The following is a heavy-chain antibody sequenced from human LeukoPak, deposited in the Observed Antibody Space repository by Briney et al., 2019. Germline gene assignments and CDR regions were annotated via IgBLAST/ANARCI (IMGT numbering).Heavy chain of an antibody. CDR2: ISGSSSTI. V-gene: IGHV3-48*02. Sequence: GGSLRLSCAASGFTFSGYSMNWVRQAPGKGLEWVSSISGSSSTIYYADSVKGRCTISRDNARNSLYLQMNSLRDEDTAVYYCAATGYNDFWSGYSFDYWGQGTLVTVSS. CDR3: AATGYNDFWSGYSFDY. J-gene: IGHJ4*02. D-gene: IGHD3-3*01. CDR1: GFTFSGYS.